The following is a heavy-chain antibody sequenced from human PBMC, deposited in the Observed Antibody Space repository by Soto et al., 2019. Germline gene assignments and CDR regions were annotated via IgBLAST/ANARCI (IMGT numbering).Heavy chain of an antibody. D-gene: IGHD3-3*01. CDR3: ARDDDFWSGYYSSNYDYGMDV. CDR2: ISAYNGNT. CDR1: GYTFTSYG. V-gene: IGHV1-18*04. Sequence: QVQLVQSGAEVKKPGASVKVSCKASGYTFTSYGISWVRQAPGQGLEWMGWISAYNGNTNYAQKLQGRVTRTTDTSTSTGYMELRSLRSDDTAVYYCARDDDFWSGYYSSNYDYGMDVWGQGTTVTVSS. J-gene: IGHJ6*02.